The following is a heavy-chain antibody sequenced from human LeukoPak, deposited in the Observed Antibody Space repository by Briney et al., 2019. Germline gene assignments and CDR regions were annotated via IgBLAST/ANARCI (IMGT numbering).Heavy chain of an antibody. V-gene: IGHV1-46*01. CDR3: ASGEDFDY. CDR1: GYSFPSYG. J-gene: IGHJ4*02. CDR2: INPSGGST. Sequence: ASVKVSCKASGYSFPSYGINWVRQAPGQGLEWMGIINPSGGSTSYAQKFQGRVTMTRDTSTSTVYMELSSLRSEDTAVYYCASGEDFDYWGQGTLVTVSS. D-gene: IGHD3-10*01.